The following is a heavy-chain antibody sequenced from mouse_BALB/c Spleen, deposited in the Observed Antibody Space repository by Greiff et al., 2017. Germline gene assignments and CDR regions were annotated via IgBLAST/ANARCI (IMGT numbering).Heavy chain of an antibody. Sequence: QVQLQQPGAELVMPGASVKMSCKASGYTFTDYWMHWVKQRPGQGLEWIGAIDTSDSYTSYNQKFKGKATLTVDESSSTAYMQLSSLTSEDSAVYYCARGGYRYDNYAMDYWGQGTSVTVSS. J-gene: IGHJ4*01. CDR3: ARGGYRYDNYAMDY. V-gene: IGHV1-69*01. CDR1: GYTFTDYW. CDR2: IDTSDSYT. D-gene: IGHD2-14*01.